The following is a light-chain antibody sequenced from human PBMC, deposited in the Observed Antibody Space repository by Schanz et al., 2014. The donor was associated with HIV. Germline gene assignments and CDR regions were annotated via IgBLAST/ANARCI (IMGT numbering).Light chain of an antibody. CDR3: NSYAGINIV. CDR2: EVN. Sequence: QSALTQPPSASGSPGQSVTISCTGTSSDVGGYNYVSWYQQHPGKAPKLIIYEVNKRPSGVPDRFSGSKSGSTASLTVSGLQVEDEADYYCNSYAGINIVFGGGTKVTVL. CDR1: SSDVGGYNY. V-gene: IGLV2-8*01. J-gene: IGLJ3*02.